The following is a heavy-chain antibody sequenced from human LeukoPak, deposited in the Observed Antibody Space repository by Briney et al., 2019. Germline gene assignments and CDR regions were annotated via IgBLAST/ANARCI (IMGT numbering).Heavy chain of an antibody. V-gene: IGHV3-7*01. CDR3: AREGDRGFDWPTPPRQHFDY. CDR1: GFTFSSYW. J-gene: IGHJ4*02. Sequence: GGSLRLSCAASGFTFSSYWMSWVRQAPGKGLEWVANIKQDGSEKYYVDSVKGRFTISRDNAKNSLYLQMNSLRAEDTAVYYCAREGDRGFDWPTPPRQHFDYWGQGTLVTVSS. CDR2: IKQDGSEK. D-gene: IGHD3-9*01.